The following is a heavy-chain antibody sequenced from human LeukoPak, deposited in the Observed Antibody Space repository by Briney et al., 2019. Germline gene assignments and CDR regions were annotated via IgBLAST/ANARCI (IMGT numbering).Heavy chain of an antibody. Sequence: SETLSLTCTVSGVSISSSNSYWGWIRQPPGKGLEWIGSIYYSGNTYYNASLKSRVTISVDTSKNQFSLKLSSVTAADTAVYYCARDGLANFDYWGQGTLVTVSS. CDR1: GVSISSSNSY. V-gene: IGHV4-39*07. CDR2: IYYSGNT. CDR3: ARDGLANFDY. D-gene: IGHD3-16*01. J-gene: IGHJ4*02.